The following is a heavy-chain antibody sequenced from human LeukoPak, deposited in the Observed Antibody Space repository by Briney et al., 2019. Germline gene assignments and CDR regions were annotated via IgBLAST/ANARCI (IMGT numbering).Heavy chain of an antibody. D-gene: IGHD3-16*01. CDR1: GGSISSYY. Sequence: SETLSLTCTVSGGSISSYYWSWIRQPPGKGLEWIGYIYYSGSTNYNPSLKSRVTISVDTSKNRFSLKLSSVTAADTAVYYCARGGFHQTEKKTYWYYDYVWGSSRLFDYWGQGTLVTVSS. CDR2: IYYSGST. CDR3: ARGGFHQTEKKTYWYYDYVWGSSRLFDY. J-gene: IGHJ4*02. V-gene: IGHV4-59*12.